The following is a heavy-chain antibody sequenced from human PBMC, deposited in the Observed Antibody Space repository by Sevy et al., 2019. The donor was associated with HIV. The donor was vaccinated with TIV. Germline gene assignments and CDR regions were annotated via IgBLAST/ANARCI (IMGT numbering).Heavy chain of an antibody. Sequence: SETLSLTCTVSGGYFSGYFWNWIRQSPGKGLEWIGEINHTGSLKYNPSLKSRVTISVDASKSQLSLHLRSVTAADTAVYYCARGRQAYVVVVPSTVPFDYWGRGTLVTVSS. CDR3: ARGRQAYVVVVPSTVPFDY. J-gene: IGHJ4*02. CDR2: INHTGSL. V-gene: IGHV4-34*01. CDR1: GGYFSGYF. D-gene: IGHD2-2*01.